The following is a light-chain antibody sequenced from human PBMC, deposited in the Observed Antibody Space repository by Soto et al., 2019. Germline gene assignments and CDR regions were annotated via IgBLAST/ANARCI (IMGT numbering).Light chain of an antibody. J-gene: IGKJ4*01. CDR1: QGIRRY. Sequence: IQLTQSPSSLSASVGDRVTITCRASQGIRRYLAWYQQKPGQAPKLLIYAASYLQSGVPSRFSGSGIGTDFTLTISSLQPEDFATYFCQKLDEYPLTFGGGTKVDIK. V-gene: IGKV1-9*01. CDR3: QKLDEYPLT. CDR2: AAS.